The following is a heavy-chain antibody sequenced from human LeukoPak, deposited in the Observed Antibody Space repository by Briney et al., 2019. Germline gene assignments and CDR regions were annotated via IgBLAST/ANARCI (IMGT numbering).Heavy chain of an antibody. CDR2: INHSGST. CDR3: ARVTRAFDI. J-gene: IGHJ3*02. V-gene: IGHV4-34*01. CDR1: GGSFSGYY. D-gene: IGHD2-15*01. Sequence: SETLSLTCAVYGGSFSGYYWSWIRQPPGKGLEWIGEINHSGSTNYNPSLKSRVTISVDTSENQFSLKLSSVTAADTAVYYCARVTRAFDIWGQGTMVTVSS.